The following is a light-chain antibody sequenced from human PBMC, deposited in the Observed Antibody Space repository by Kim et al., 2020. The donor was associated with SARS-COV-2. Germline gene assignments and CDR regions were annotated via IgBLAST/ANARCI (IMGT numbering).Light chain of an antibody. V-gene: IGLV3-1*01. CDR2: QDT. Sequence: VSPGHTARITCSGDKLGDKYACWYQQKPGQSPVLVIYQDTQRPSGIPERFSGSNSGNTATLTISGTQAMDEADYYCQAWDSSTAVFGGGTQLTVL. J-gene: IGLJ2*01. CDR3: QAWDSSTAV. CDR1: KLGDKY.